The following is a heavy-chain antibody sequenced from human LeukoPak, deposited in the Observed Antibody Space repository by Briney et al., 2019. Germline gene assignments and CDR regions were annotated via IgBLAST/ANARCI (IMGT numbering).Heavy chain of an antibody. D-gene: IGHD3-3*01. CDR2: IYTSGST. J-gene: IGHJ4*02. CDR1: GGSISSGSYY. Sequence: SETLSLTCTVSGGSISSGSYYWSWIRQPAGKGLEWIGRIYTSGSTNYNPSLKSRVTISVDTSKNQFSLKLSSVTAADTAVYYCARAQGSDFWSGHFDYWGQGTLVTVSS. CDR3: ARAQGSDFWSGHFDY. V-gene: IGHV4-61*02.